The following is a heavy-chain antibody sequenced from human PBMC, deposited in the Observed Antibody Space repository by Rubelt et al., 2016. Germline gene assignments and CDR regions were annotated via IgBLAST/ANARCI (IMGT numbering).Heavy chain of an antibody. V-gene: IGHV4-39*07. CDR3: ARRRSSWLYYFDY. CDR1: GGSISSSSYY. D-gene: IGHD6-13*01. Sequence: QLQLQESGPGLVKPSETLSLTCTVSGGSISSSSYYWGWIRQPPGKGLEWIGRIYTSGSTNYNPSLKSRVTISVDRSKNQVSLKLSSVTAADTAVYYCARRRSSWLYYFDYWGQGTLVTVSS. CDR2: IYTSGST. J-gene: IGHJ4*02.